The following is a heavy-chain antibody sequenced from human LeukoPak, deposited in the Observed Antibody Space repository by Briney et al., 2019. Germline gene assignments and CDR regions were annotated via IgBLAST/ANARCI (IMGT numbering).Heavy chain of an antibody. V-gene: IGHV4-59*01. CDR3: ARDAYSSSEVDWFDP. Sequence: PSETLSLTCIVSGGSISSYYWSWIRQPPGKGLEWIGYIYYTGSTNYNPSLKSRVTISVDTSKNQFPLKLSSVTAADMAVYYCARDAYSSSEVDWFDPWGQGTLVTVSS. CDR1: GGSISSYY. D-gene: IGHD6-13*01. CDR2: IYYTGST. J-gene: IGHJ5*02.